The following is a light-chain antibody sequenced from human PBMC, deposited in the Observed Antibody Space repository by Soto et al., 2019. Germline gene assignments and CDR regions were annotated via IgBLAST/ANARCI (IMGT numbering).Light chain of an antibody. CDR2: EAT. V-gene: IGKV1-12*01. CDR3: QQANSFPIT. CDR1: QGLKF. Sequence: DIQMTQSPSSVSASLVDTVTITCRASQGLKFLAWYQQKPGKAPRLLIYEATNLQSGVPPRFSGSGSGTDFTLTISSLQPEDFATYFCQQANSFPITFGQGTRLEI. J-gene: IGKJ5*01.